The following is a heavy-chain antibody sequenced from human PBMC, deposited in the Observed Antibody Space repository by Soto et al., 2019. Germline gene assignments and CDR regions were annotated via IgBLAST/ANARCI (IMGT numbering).Heavy chain of an antibody. Sequence: PSETLSLTCAVYGGSFSCYYWSWIRQPPGKGLEWIGEINHSGSTNYNPSLKSRVTISVDTSKNQFSLKLSSVTAADTAVYYCARGHSSSIWGQGTMVTVSS. V-gene: IGHV4-34*01. D-gene: IGHD6-6*01. J-gene: IGHJ3*02. CDR3: ARGHSSSI. CDR2: INHSGST. CDR1: GGSFSCYY.